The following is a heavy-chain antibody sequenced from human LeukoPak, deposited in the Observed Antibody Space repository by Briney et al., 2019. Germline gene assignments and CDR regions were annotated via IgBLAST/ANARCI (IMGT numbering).Heavy chain of an antibody. V-gene: IGHV4-34*01. J-gene: IGHJ5*02. CDR3: AGGPKRGINLRGTWSAP. CDR2: INHSGST. Sequence: SETLSLTCAVYGGSFSGYYWSWIRQPPGKGLEWIGEINHSGSTNYNPSLKSRVTISVDTSKNQFSLRLSSVTAADTAVYYCAGGPKRGINLRGTWSAPGGKGTRVT. D-gene: IGHD5-24*01. CDR1: GGSFSGYY.